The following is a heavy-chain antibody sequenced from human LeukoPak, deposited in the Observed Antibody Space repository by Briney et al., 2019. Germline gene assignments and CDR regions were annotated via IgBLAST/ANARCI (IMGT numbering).Heavy chain of an antibody. CDR2: IQNDGNDK. V-gene: IGHV3-30*02. J-gene: IGHJ5*02. CDR1: GLTFGTYG. CDR3: ARAVTWIDP. Sequence: PGGSLRLSCAASGLTFGTYGMHWVRQAPGKGLEWVAFIQNDGNDKYYADSVKGRFTISRDNSKNTLDLQMNGLRAEDTAVYYCARAVTWIDPWGQGTLVTVSS.